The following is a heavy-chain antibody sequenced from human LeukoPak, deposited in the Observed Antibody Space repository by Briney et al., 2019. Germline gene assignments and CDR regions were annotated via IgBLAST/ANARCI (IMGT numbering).Heavy chain of an antibody. CDR1: GYTFTTYA. CDR3: ARARGCSGGNCYSEY. CDR2: INTNTGNP. D-gene: IGHD2-15*01. J-gene: IGHJ4*02. Sequence: ASVTVSCKASGYTFTTYAMNWVRQAPGQGLEWMGWINTNTGNPTYAQGFTGRFVFSLDTSVSTADLQIYSLQSEDTAVYYCARARGCSGGNCYSEYWGQGTLVTVAS. V-gene: IGHV7-4-1*01.